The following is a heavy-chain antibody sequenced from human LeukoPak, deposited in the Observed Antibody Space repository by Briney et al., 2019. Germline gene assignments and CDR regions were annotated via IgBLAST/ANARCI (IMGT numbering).Heavy chain of an antibody. V-gene: IGHV4-4*07. D-gene: IGHD5-18*01. CDR1: SGSINSYY. Sequence: SETLSLTCTVSSGSINSYYWGWVRQPAGRGLEWIGRIYTTGKTDYNPSLKSRLTMSVDTSKRQFSLNLRSVTAADTAIYYCARHMGLGYSYGYPYFDYWGQGTLVTVSS. J-gene: IGHJ4*02. CDR2: IYTTGKT. CDR3: ARHMGLGYSYGYPYFDY.